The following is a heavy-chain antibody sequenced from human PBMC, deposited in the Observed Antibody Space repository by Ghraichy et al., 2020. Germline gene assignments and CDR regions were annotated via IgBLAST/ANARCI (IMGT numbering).Heavy chain of an antibody. D-gene: IGHD1-26*01. CDR2: TYYRSKWYY. V-gene: IGHV6-1*01. CDR3: ARTAGIGVDY. Sequence: SQTLSHTCAISGDSVSSSSSAWNWIRQSPSRGLEWLGRTYYRSKWYYHYAVSVKSRVTINPDTSKNQFSLQLNSVTPEDTAMYYCARTAGIGVDYWGQGTLVTVSS. J-gene: IGHJ4*02. CDR1: GDSVSSSSSA.